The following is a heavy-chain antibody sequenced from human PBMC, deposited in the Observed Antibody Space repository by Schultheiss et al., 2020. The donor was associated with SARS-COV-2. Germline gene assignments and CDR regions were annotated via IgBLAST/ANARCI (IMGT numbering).Heavy chain of an antibody. V-gene: IGHV3-30*04. CDR1: EFIFSNSI. J-gene: IGHJ4*02. Sequence: GGSLRLSCATSEFIFSNSIIHWVRQAPGKELEWVAAMSYDGFSKYYVDSVKGRFTISRDSSKNTVHLEMNSLRAEDTAVYYCAKLWGLPYYYDSSGSSRYFDYWGQGTLVTVSS. CDR3: AKLWGLPYYYDSSGSSRYFDY. D-gene: IGHD3-22*01. CDR2: MSYDGFSK.